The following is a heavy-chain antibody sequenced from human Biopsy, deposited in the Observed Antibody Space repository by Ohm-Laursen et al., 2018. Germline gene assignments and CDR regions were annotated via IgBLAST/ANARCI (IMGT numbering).Heavy chain of an antibody. CDR3: ARDAHVSSGYIGWFDS. CDR1: GFTFRNYA. CDR2: ISSNGGGR. J-gene: IGHJ5*01. D-gene: IGHD3-22*01. Sequence: GSLRLSCAASGFTFRNYALHWVRQAPGKGLEHVSTISSNGGGRFYANSVKGRFTISRDNSKNTLYLQMDSLRTEDMAVYYCARDAHVSSGYIGWFDSWGQGSLVTVSS. V-gene: IGHV3-64*01.